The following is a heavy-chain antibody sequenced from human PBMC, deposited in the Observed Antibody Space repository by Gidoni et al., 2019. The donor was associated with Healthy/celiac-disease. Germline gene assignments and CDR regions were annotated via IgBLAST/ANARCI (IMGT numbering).Heavy chain of an antibody. J-gene: IGHJ4*02. CDR1: GFTFSSYW. V-gene: IGHV3-74*01. CDR2: INSDGSST. D-gene: IGHD3-3*01. Sequence: EVQLVESGGGLVQPGGSLRLSCAASGFTFSSYWMHWVRQAPGKGLVWVSRINSDGSSTSYADSVKGRFTISRDNAKNTLYLQMNSLRAEDTAVYYCAQLRFLEWPAGGNAFDYWGQGTLVTVSS. CDR3: AQLRFLEWPAGGNAFDY.